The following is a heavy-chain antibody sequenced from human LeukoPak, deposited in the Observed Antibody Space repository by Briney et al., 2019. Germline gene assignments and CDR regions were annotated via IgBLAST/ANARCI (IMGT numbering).Heavy chain of an antibody. D-gene: IGHD6-25*01. V-gene: IGHV4-59*01. CDR2: IYYSGST. CDR3: ARRLATQNKTWFDP. Sequence: SETLSLTCTVSGVSISNYYWGWIRQPPGKGLEWIGYIYYSGSTNYNPSLKSRVTISIDTSKNQFSLKLSSVTAADTAVYYCARRLATQNKTWFDPWGQGALVTVSS. CDR1: GVSISNYY. J-gene: IGHJ5*02.